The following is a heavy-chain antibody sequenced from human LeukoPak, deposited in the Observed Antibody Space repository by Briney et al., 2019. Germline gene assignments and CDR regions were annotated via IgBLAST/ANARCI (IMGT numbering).Heavy chain of an antibody. Sequence: PGGSLRLSCTASGFTFSSYEMNWVRQAPGKGLEWVSDISSSGSPIYYADSVKGRFTVSRDNAKNSLYLQMSSLRAEDTAVYYCASTLALWGQGTLVAVSS. CDR1: GFTFSSYE. V-gene: IGHV3-48*03. CDR2: ISSSGSPI. CDR3: ASTLAL. J-gene: IGHJ4*02. D-gene: IGHD3-16*01.